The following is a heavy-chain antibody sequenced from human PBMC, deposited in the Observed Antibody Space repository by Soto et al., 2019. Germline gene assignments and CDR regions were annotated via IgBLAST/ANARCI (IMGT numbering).Heavy chain of an antibody. D-gene: IGHD2-2*01. Sequence: SETLSLTCAVYGGSFSCYYWSWIRQPPGKGLEWIGEINHSGSTNYNPSLKSRVTISVDTSKNQFSLKLTSVTAADTAVYYCAGQVGIXLPAAMRDYYYYYGMDVWGRGTTVTVSS. V-gene: IGHV4-34*01. CDR2: INHSGST. CDR3: AGQVGIXLPAAMRDYYYYYGMDV. J-gene: IGHJ6*02. CDR1: GGSFSCYY.